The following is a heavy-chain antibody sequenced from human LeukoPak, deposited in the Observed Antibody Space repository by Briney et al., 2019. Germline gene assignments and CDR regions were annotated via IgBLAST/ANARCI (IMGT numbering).Heavy chain of an antibody. Sequence: GGSLRLSCAASGFTFSSYAMSWVRQAPGKGLEWVSLISGSGGSTYYADSAKGRFTISRDNSKNTLYLQMNSLRAEDTAVYYCAKERHYYDSSGYFDYWGQGTLVTVSS. CDR3: AKERHYYDSSGYFDY. CDR1: GFTFSSYA. CDR2: ISGSGGST. V-gene: IGHV3-23*01. D-gene: IGHD3-22*01. J-gene: IGHJ4*02.